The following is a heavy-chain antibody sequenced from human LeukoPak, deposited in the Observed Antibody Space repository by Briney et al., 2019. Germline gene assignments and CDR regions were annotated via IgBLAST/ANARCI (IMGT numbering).Heavy chain of an antibody. CDR2: VSYRGET. CDR3: ARDSLRIQSGTTP. D-gene: IGHD1-1*01. Sequence: SETLSLTCAVSGGSISINDYFWAWIRQSPGKGLEWIGSVSYRGETYYNPSLQSRVTISVDTPKNQFSLRLNSVTAADTALYYCARDSLRIQSGTTPWGQGTLVTVSS. CDR1: GGSISINDYF. J-gene: IGHJ5*02. V-gene: IGHV4-39*07.